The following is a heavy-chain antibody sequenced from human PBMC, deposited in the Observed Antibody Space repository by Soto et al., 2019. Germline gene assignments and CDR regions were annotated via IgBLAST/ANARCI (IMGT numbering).Heavy chain of an antibody. V-gene: IGHV2-5*02. J-gene: IGHJ4*02. CDR3: ARLTRGVYDSGRLWEKFDY. CDR2: IYWDDDK. CDR1: GFSLNTYGMG. D-gene: IGHD5-12*01. Sequence: QITVKESGLTLVKPTETLTLTCTFSGFSLNTYGMGVGWIRQPPGKALEWLALIYWDDDKRYSPSLRSRLTITWDTSRGQVDLTMTNMDPADTATYYCARLTRGVYDSGRLWEKFDYWGQGILVTVSS.